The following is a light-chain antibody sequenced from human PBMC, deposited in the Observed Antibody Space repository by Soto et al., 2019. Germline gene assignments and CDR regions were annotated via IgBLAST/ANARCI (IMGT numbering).Light chain of an antibody. CDR2: DAS. V-gene: IGKV1-33*01. Sequence: DVPMTQSPSSLSASVGDRVTITCKANQSIANFLNWFQHKPGESPKLLISDASHLELGVPSRCSGSRSGTDFVLDISNLQSEDVATYFCQQYEDLPLTFGGGTKVDI. J-gene: IGKJ4*01. CDR1: QSIANF. CDR3: QQYEDLPLT.